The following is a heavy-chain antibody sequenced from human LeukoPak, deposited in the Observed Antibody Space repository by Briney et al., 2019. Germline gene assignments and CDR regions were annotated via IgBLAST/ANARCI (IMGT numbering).Heavy chain of an antibody. CDR2: ISASSDYI. D-gene: IGHD6-19*01. J-gene: IGHJ4*02. CDR1: GFSFSTYG. Sequence: GGSLRLSCAASGFSFSTYGIHWVRQAPGRGLEWVSSISASSDYIHYADSLKGRFTISRDNSRNSLYLHMYSLRADDTAVYYCARLAVGGHFDYWGQGTLVTVSS. CDR3: ARLAVGGHFDY. V-gene: IGHV3-21*01.